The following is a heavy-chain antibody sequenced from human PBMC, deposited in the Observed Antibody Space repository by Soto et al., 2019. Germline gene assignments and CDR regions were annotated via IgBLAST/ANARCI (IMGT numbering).Heavy chain of an antibody. Sequence: GGSLRLSCAASGFTFSSYAMSWVRQAPGKGLEWVSAISGSGGSTYYADSVKGRFTISRDNSKNTLYLQMNSLRAEDTAVYYCAKVKFPIVVVITIFDYWGQGTLVTVSS. CDR3: AKVKFPIVVVITIFDY. J-gene: IGHJ4*02. V-gene: IGHV3-23*01. CDR1: GFTFSSYA. D-gene: IGHD3-22*01. CDR2: ISGSGGST.